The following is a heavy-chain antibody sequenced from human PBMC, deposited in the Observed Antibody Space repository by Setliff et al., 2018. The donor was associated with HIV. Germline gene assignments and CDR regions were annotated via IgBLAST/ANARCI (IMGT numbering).Heavy chain of an antibody. Sequence: LSLSCAASGFTFDSYAMSWVRQAPGKGLEWVSGITGSGGSTYYADSVKGRSTISRDNSGDTLYLHINSLRAEDTAVYYCAKASRGEYYDNSGFFVTYFDYWGQGKLVTVSS. CDR3: AKASRGEYYDNSGFFVTYFDY. V-gene: IGHV3-23*01. CDR1: GFTFDSYA. CDR2: ITGSGGST. J-gene: IGHJ4*02. D-gene: IGHD3-22*01.